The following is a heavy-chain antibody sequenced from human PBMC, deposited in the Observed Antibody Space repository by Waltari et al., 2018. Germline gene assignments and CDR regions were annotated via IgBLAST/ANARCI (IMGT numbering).Heavy chain of an antibody. D-gene: IGHD1-1*01. CDR2: ISYDGSNK. V-gene: IGHV3-30-3*01. J-gene: IGHJ4*02. CDR3: ARDRKKLEPYYFDY. Sequence: QVQLVESGGGVVQPGRSLRLSCAASGFTFSSYAMHWVRPAPGKGLEWVAVISYDGSNKYYADSVKGRFTISRDNSKNTLYLQMNSLRAEDTAVYYCARDRKKLEPYYFDYWGQGTLVTVSS. CDR1: GFTFSSYA.